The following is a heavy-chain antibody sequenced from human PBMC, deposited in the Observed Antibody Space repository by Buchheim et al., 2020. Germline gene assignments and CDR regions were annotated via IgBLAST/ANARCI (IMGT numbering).Heavy chain of an antibody. J-gene: IGHJ6*02. V-gene: IGHV3-33*01. CDR1: GFTFSSYG. Sequence: QVQLVESGGGVVQPGRSLRLSCAASGFTFSSYGMHWVRQAPGKGQEWVAVIWYDGSNKYYADSVKGRFTISRDNSKNTLYLQMNSLRAEDTAVYYCAREYSSSSVYYYYGMDVWGQGT. CDR3: AREYSSSSVYYYYGMDV. D-gene: IGHD6-6*01. CDR2: IWYDGSNK.